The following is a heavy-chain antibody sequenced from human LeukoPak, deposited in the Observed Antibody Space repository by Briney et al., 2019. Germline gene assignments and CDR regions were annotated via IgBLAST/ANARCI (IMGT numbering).Heavy chain of an antibody. CDR2: IYYSGST. CDR3: VRDNYGDFLFDY. V-gene: IGHV4-59*01. J-gene: IGHJ4*02. Sequence: SETLSLTCTVSGGSISSNYWSWIRQPPGKGLEWIGYIYYSGSTNYNPSLKSRVTISVDSSKNQFSLKLNSVTAADAAVYYCVRDNYGDFLFDYWGQGTLVTVSS. CDR1: GGSISSNY. D-gene: IGHD4-17*01.